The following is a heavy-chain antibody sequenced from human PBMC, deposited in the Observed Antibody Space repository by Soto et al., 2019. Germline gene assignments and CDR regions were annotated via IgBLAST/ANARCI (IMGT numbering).Heavy chain of an antibody. CDR2: INPSGGST. CDR3: ARDPSRIAARPPYYCGMDV. Sequence: QVQLVQSGAEVKKPGASVKVSCKASGYTFTSYYMHWVRQAPGQGLEWMGIINPSGGSTSYAQKFQGRVTMTRDTSTSTVYMELSSLRSEDTAVYYCARDPSRIAARPPYYCGMDVWGQGTTVTVSS. CDR1: GYTFTSYY. D-gene: IGHD6-6*01. V-gene: IGHV1-46*01. J-gene: IGHJ6*02.